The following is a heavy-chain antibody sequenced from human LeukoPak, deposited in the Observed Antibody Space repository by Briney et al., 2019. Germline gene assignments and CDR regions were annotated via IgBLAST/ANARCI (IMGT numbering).Heavy chain of an antibody. CDR2: IIPVFGTT. Sequence: SVKVSCKASGGTFSSYAVSWVRQAPGQGLEWVGGIIPVFGTTNYAQKFHGRVTITTDESATTAYMELNSLTSEDTAVYYCARQYYYDSSGYWAQPFDYWGQGTLVTVSS. CDR1: GGTFSSYA. V-gene: IGHV1-69*05. J-gene: IGHJ4*02. CDR3: ARQYYYDSSGYWAQPFDY. D-gene: IGHD3-22*01.